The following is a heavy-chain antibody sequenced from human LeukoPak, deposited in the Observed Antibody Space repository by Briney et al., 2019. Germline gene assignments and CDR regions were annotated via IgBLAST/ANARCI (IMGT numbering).Heavy chain of an antibody. CDR3: ARARIDYDFWSGYYDY. Sequence: SETLSLTCTVSGGSIGSYYWTWIRQPPGKGLEWIGYIYYSGNAYYNPSLKSRVTISVDTSKNQFSLKLSSVTAADTAVYYCARARIDYDFWSGYYDYWGQGTLVTVSS. CDR2: IYYSGNA. D-gene: IGHD3-3*01. J-gene: IGHJ4*02. CDR1: GGSIGSYY. V-gene: IGHV4-59*01.